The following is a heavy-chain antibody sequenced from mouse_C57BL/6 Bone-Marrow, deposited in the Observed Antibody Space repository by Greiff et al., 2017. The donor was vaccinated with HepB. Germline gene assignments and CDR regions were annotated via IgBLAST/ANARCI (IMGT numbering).Heavy chain of an antibody. Sequence: VQLQQSGPELVKPGASVKISCKASGYTFTDYYMNWVKQSHGKSLEWIGDINPNNGGTSYNQKFKGKATLTGDKSSSTAYMELRSLTSEDSAVYYCARSLSRAMDYWGQGTSVTVSS. CDR1: GYTFTDYY. D-gene: IGHD6-5*01. V-gene: IGHV1-26*01. J-gene: IGHJ4*01. CDR2: INPNNGGT. CDR3: ARSLSRAMDY.